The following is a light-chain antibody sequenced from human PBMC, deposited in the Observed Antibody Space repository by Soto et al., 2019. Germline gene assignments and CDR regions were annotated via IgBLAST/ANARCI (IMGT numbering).Light chain of an antibody. CDR1: TNDFDLYKY. J-gene: IGLJ2*01. V-gene: IGLV2-14*03. Sequence: QSALTQSPSASGSPGQSVTISCTGTTNDFDLYKYVSWYQQHPGKAPKLLIFDVNHRPSGVSNRFSGSKSANTASLTISGLQAEDEADYYCSSSTSRTTRVFGGGTKVTVL. CDR2: DVN. CDR3: SSSTSRTTRV.